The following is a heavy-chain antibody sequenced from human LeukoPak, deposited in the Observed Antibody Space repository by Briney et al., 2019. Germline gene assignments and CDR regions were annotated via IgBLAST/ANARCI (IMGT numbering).Heavy chain of an antibody. Sequence: PGRSLRLSCAASGFTFSRNAMSWVRQAPGKGLEWVSSLSGSGGDTYYADSVKGRFTISRDNSKNTVYLQMNSLKAEDTAVYYCARDPYGTRYFDYWGQGTLVTVSS. CDR3: ARDPYGTRYFDY. CDR2: LSGSGGDT. V-gene: IGHV3-23*01. CDR1: GFTFSRNA. D-gene: IGHD2-2*01. J-gene: IGHJ4*02.